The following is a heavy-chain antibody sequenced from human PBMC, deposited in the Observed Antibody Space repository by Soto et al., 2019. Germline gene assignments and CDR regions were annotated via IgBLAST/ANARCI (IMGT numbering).Heavy chain of an antibody. CDR3: ARGRYGDY. V-gene: IGHV1-18*01. Sequence: QVHLVQSGAEVKKPGASVKVSCKGSGYAFTTYGITWVRQAPGQGLEWMGWISAHNGNTNSAQKLQGRVTVTRDTSTSTAYMALRSLRSDDTAVYSCARGRYGDYWGQGALVTVSS. CDR2: ISAHNGNT. D-gene: IGHD1-1*01. J-gene: IGHJ4*02. CDR1: GYAFTTYG.